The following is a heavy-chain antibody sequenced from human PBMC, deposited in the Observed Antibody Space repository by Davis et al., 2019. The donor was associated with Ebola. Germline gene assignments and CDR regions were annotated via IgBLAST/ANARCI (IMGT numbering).Heavy chain of an antibody. CDR2: IYYSGST. Sequence: SETLSLTCAVSGGSISSSSYYWGWIRQPPGKGLEWIGSIYYSGSTYYNPSLKSRVTISVDTSKNQFSLKLSSVTAADTAVYYCARLRGFCSSTSCYRNWFDPWGQGTLVTVSS. J-gene: IGHJ5*02. CDR1: GGSISSSSYY. D-gene: IGHD2-2*01. V-gene: IGHV4-39*01. CDR3: ARLRGFCSSTSCYRNWFDP.